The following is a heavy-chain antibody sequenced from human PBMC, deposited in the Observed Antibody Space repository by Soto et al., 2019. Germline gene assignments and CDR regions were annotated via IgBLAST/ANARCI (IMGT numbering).Heavy chain of an antibody. Sequence: QVQLVESGGGVVQPGRSLRLSCAASGFTFSSYGMHWVRQAPGKGLEWVAVIWYDGSNKYYADSVKGRFTISRDNSQNTLYLQMNSLRAEDTAVYYCAAASGGNWNDFDYWGQGTLVTVSS. CDR3: AAASGGNWNDFDY. V-gene: IGHV3-33*01. CDR1: GFTFSSYG. J-gene: IGHJ4*02. D-gene: IGHD1-20*01. CDR2: IWYDGSNK.